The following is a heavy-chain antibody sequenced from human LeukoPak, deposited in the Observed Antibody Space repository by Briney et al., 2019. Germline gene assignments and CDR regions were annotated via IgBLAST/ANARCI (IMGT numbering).Heavy chain of an antibody. CDR1: GGSISSYY. CDR3: ARVLGDSSGYYDY. D-gene: IGHD3-22*01. Sequence: SETLSLTCTVSGGSISSYYWSWIRQPPGKGLEWIGYIYYSGSTNYNPSLKSRLTISVDTSKNQFSLKLSSVTAADTAVYYCARVLGDSSGYYDYWGQGTLVTVSS. CDR2: IYYSGST. J-gene: IGHJ4*02. V-gene: IGHV4-59*01.